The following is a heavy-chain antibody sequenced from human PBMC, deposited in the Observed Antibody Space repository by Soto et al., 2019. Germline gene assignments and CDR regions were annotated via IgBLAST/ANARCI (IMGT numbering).Heavy chain of an antibody. Sequence: EVQLLESGGGLVQPGGSLRLSCAASGFTFSSYAMSWVRQAPGKGLEWVSAISGSGGSTYYADSVKGRFTISRDNSKNTLYLHMNSLRAEDTAVYYCAKDRGIAAAGPYYYYYGMDVWGQGTTVTVSS. D-gene: IGHD6-13*01. J-gene: IGHJ6*02. CDR3: AKDRGIAAAGPYYYYYGMDV. V-gene: IGHV3-23*01. CDR2: ISGSGGST. CDR1: GFTFSSYA.